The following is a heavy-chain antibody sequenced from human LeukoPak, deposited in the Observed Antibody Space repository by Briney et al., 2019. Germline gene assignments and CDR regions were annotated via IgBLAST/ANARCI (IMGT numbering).Heavy chain of an antibody. J-gene: IGHJ4*02. V-gene: IGHV1-69*10. CDR3: ARAAGTIWEA. CDR2: IIPILGIA. CDR1: GGTFSSYT. Sequence: ASVKVSCKASGGTFSSYTISWVRQAPGQGLEWMGGIIPILGIANYAQKFQGRVTITADKSTSTAYMELSSLRSEDTAVYYCARAAGTIWEAWGQGTLVTVSS. D-gene: IGHD6-19*01.